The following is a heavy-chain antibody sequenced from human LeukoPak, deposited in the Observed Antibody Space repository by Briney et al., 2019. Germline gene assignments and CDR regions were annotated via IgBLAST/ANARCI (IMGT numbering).Heavy chain of an antibody. J-gene: IGHJ4*02. Sequence: PGGSLRLSCVASGFTFGKYWMSWVRQAPGKGLEWVANIKLDGSDKYYVDSVKGRFTISRDNSKNTLYLQMNSLRAEDTAVYYCARDRVGATDYFDYWGQGTLVTVSS. V-gene: IGHV3-7*01. CDR1: GFTFGKYW. CDR3: ARDRVGATDYFDY. CDR2: IKLDGSDK. D-gene: IGHD1-26*01.